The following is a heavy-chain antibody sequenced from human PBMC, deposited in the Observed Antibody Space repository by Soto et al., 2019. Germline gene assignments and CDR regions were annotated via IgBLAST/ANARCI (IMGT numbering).Heavy chain of an antibody. CDR3: AREQPPLDCSGGSCYPGPFDY. J-gene: IGHJ4*02. CDR2: INAGNGNT. D-gene: IGHD2-15*01. V-gene: IGHV1-3*01. CDR1: GYTFTSYA. Sequence: QVQLVQSGAEVKKPGASVKVSCKASGYTFTSYAMHWVHQAPGQRLEWMGWINAGNGNTKYSQKFQGRVTITRDTSASTAYMELSSLRSEDTAVYYCAREQPPLDCSGGSCYPGPFDYWGQGTLVTVSS.